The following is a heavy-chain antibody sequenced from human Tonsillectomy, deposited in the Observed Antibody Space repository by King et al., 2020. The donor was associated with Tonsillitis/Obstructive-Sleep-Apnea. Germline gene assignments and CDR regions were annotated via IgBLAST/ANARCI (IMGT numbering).Heavy chain of an antibody. CDR2: ISYDGSIK. J-gene: IGHJ4*02. Sequence: VQLVESGGGVVQPGRSLRLSCAASGFTFSSYVMHWVRQAPGKGLEWVAVISYDGSIKYYADSMKGRFTISRDNSKNTLYLQMNSLRAEDTAVYYCARDLSQAAVWGQGTLVTVSS. CDR1: GFTFSSYV. D-gene: IGHD6-13*01. CDR3: ARDLSQAAV. V-gene: IGHV3-30*04.